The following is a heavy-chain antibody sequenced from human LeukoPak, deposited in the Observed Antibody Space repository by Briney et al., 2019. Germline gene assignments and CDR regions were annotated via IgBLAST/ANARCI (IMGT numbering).Heavy chain of an antibody. Sequence: GGSLRLSCAASGFTFDDYAMHWVRQAPGKGLEWVSGISWNSGSIGYADSVKGRFTISRDNAKNSLYLQMNSLRAEDTALYYCAKGVGSDYYYYYMDVWGKGTTVTISS. CDR1: GFTFDDYA. CDR3: AKGVGSDYYYYYMDV. J-gene: IGHJ6*03. CDR2: ISWNSGSI. D-gene: IGHD3-10*01. V-gene: IGHV3-9*01.